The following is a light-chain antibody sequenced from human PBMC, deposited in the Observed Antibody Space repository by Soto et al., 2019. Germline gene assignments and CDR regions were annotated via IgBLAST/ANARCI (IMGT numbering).Light chain of an antibody. V-gene: IGLV1-44*01. J-gene: IGLJ2*01. CDR3: ATWADSLNGVV. Sequence: QSVLTQPPSASGTPGQWFTISCSGSSFNVGGNTVNWYQQVTGTAPKFLINSNNQLPSGVPDRFSGSKSGTSASLAISGLQSEDEADYYCATWADSLNGVVFGGGTKVTVL. CDR2: SNN. CDR1: SFNVGGNT.